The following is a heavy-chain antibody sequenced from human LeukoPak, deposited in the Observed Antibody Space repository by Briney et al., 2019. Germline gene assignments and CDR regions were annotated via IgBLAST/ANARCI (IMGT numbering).Heavy chain of an antibody. Sequence: PSETLSLTCAVSGGSISSTNWWSWVRPPPGKGLEWIGQVFHSGSTNYNPSLKSRVTISVDTSKNQFSLKLSSVTAADTAVYYCARERPNGYQLLLDAFDIWGQGTMVTVSS. V-gene: IGHV4-4*02. CDR3: ARERPNGYQLLLDAFDI. J-gene: IGHJ3*02. CDR2: VFHSGST. CDR1: GGSISSTNW. D-gene: IGHD2-2*01.